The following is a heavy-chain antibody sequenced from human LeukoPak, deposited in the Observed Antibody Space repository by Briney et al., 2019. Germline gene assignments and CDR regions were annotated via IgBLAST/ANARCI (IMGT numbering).Heavy chain of an antibody. CDR2: INTDGSST. V-gene: IGHV3-74*01. Sequence: GGSLRLSCAASGFTFNNYWMHWVRQAPGKGLLWVSRINTDGSSTSYADSVKGRFTITRDNAKNMVYPQMNSLRGEDTAVYYCARENFDPWGQGTQVTVSS. J-gene: IGHJ5*02. CDR3: ARENFDP. CDR1: GFTFNNYW.